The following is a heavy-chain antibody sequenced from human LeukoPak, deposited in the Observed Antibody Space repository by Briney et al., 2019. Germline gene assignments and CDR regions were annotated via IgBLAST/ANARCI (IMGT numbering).Heavy chain of an antibody. D-gene: IGHD4-17*01. V-gene: IGHV3-30*04. CDR2: ISYDGTNK. CDR1: GFNFRDSA. Sequence: GRSLRLSCAASGFNFRDSAMHWVRQAPGKGLEGVAVISYDGTNKYYADSVKGRFTISRDNSKNTLFLQMSSLRLEDTAVYYCAADYGDYVSPSDWGQGTLVTVSS. J-gene: IGHJ4*02. CDR3: AADYGDYVSPSD.